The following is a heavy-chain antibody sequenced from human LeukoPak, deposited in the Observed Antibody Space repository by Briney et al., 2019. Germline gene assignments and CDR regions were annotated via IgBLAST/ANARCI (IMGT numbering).Heavy chain of an antibody. Sequence: SETLSLTCTVSGASFTTHYWSWIRQPPGKGLEWTGYISYIGSTNYSPSLKSRVTISIDTSKNEVSLKLTSVTAADTAVYYRASDSISMNAFDAWGQGTLVTVSS. D-gene: IGHD3-22*01. V-gene: IGHV4-59*11. J-gene: IGHJ3*01. CDR1: GASFTTHY. CDR2: ISYIGST. CDR3: ASDSISMNAFDA.